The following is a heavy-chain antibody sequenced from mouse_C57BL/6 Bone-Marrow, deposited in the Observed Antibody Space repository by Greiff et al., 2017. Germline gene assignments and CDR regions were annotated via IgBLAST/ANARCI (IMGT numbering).Heavy chain of an antibody. Sequence: EVQLQQSGAELVRPGASVKLSCTASGFNFNDYYMHWVKQRPEQGLEWIGRIDPEDGDTEYAPKFQGKATMTADTSSNTAYLQLSSLTSEDTAVYYCTTCGSSYPSGYGGQGTALTVTA. CDR1: GFNFNDYY. J-gene: IGHJ2*01. CDR2: IDPEDGDT. D-gene: IGHD1-1*01. CDR3: TTCGSSYPSGY. V-gene: IGHV14-1*01.